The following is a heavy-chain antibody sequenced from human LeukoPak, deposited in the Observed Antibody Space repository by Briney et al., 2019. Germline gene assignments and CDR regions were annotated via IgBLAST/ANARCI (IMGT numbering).Heavy chain of an antibody. Sequence: GGSLRLSCAASGFSVRDDYMSWVRQAPGKGLEWVSLMHSGGSIYYADSVKGRFMMSRLSSKNTLFLQINSLRTDDTAVYYCTRGDGSPNWYFDLWGRGTLVTVSS. CDR2: MHSGGSI. V-gene: IGHV3-53*04. CDR3: TRGDGSPNWYFDL. CDR1: GFSVRDDY. J-gene: IGHJ2*01. D-gene: IGHD5-24*01.